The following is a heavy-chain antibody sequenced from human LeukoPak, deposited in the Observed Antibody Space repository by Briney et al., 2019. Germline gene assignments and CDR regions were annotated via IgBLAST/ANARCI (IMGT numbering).Heavy chain of an antibody. CDR1: GYIFTAYA. V-gene: IGHV1-3*01. J-gene: IGHJ6*03. CDR2: MNAGNGNT. D-gene: IGHD2-15*01. CDR3: ARGRGTSGSNRDFYYYYYMDV. Sequence: ASVKVSCKASGYIFTAYAIHWLRQAPGQRPEWMGWMNAGNGNTKYSQKFQGRITLIRDTSAATAYMELSSLRHDDLAVYYCARGRGTSGSNRDFYYYYYMDVWGKGTTVTVSS.